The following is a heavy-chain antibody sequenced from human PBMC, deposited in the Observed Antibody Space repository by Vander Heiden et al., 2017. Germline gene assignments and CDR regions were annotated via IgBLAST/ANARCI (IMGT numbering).Heavy chain of an antibody. CDR2: ISSSGSTM. CDR3: ARDRGAVTGDYFDY. J-gene: IGHJ4*02. D-gene: IGHD6-19*01. Sequence: QVQLVQSGGGLVKPGGSRRLPCGASGFNCGDFYMSWIRQAPGKGPEYISDISSSGSTMYHADSVKGRFTISRDNAKNSLYLQMDSLRPEDTAVYYCARDRGAVTGDYFDYWGQGALVTVSS. V-gene: IGHV3-11*01. CDR1: GFNCGDFY.